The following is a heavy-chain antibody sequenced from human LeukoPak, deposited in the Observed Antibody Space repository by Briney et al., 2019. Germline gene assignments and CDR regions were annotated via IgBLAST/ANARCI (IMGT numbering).Heavy chain of an antibody. CDR1: GGTFSSYT. V-gene: IGHV1-69*02. D-gene: IGHD1-26*01. CDR3: ARAGGSYYDY. CDR2: IIPILGIA. Sequence: ASVKVSCKASGGTFSSYTINWVRQAPGQGLEWMGRIIPILGIANYAQEFQGRVTISADKSTSTAYMELSSLRSEDTAVYYCARAGGSYYDYWGQGTLVTVSS. J-gene: IGHJ4*02.